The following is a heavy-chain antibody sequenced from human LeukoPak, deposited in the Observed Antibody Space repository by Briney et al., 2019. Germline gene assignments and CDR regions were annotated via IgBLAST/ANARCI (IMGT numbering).Heavy chain of an antibody. D-gene: IGHD1-26*01. CDR1: GFSVSSNYV. Sequence: PGGSLRLSCAASGFSVSSNYVSWVRQAPGKGLEWIGSIYHSGSAYYNPSLKSRVTVSVDTSKNQFSLKLTSVTAADTAVYYCARSSGSYGVAWFDPWGQGTLVTVSS. V-gene: IGHV4-38-2*01. J-gene: IGHJ5*02. CDR3: ARSSGSYGVAWFDP. CDR2: IYHSGSA.